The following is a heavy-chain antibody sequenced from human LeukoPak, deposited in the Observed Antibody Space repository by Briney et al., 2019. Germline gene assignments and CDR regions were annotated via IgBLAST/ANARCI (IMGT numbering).Heavy chain of an antibody. CDR2: ISGDGGST. D-gene: IGHD3-10*01. CDR1: GFTFDDYA. J-gene: IGHJ6*02. CDR3: AKDITMVRGVIITDLNYYYGMDV. V-gene: IGHV3-43*02. Sequence: GGSLRLSCAASGFTFDDYAMHWVRQAPGKGLEWVSLISGDGGSTYYADSVKGRFTISRDNSKNSLYLQMNSLRTEDTALYYCAKDITMVRGVIITDLNYYYGMDVWGQGTTVTVSS.